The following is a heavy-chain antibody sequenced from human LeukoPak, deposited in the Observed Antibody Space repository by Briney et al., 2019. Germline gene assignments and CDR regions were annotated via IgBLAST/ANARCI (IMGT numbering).Heavy chain of an antibody. V-gene: IGHV4-34*01. CDR3: ARDLYGGLFDY. CDR2: INHSGST. J-gene: IGHJ4*02. Sequence: SETLSLTCAVYGGSFSGYYWNWIRQPPGKGLEWIGEINHSGSTNYNPSLKSRVTMSVDTSKNQISLKLDSVTAADTAVYYCARDLYGGLFDYWGQGTLVTVSS. D-gene: IGHD4/OR15-4a*01. CDR1: GGSFSGYY.